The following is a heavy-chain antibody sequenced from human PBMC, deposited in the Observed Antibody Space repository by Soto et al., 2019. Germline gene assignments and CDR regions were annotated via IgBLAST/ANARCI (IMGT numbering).Heavy chain of an antibody. CDR2: SSAHNGNT. V-gene: IGHV1-18*01. CDR1: VYTFTSYG. D-gene: IGHD1-1*01. CDR3: ARGRYGDY. J-gene: IGHJ4*02. Sequence: QVHLGQSGAEVKKPGASVKVSCKASVYTFTSYGITWARQATGQGLEWMGWSSAHNGNTDYAQKLQGRVIVTSDTSTSTAYMELSSLISADTAVYDCARGRYGDYGGQGALVTVSS.